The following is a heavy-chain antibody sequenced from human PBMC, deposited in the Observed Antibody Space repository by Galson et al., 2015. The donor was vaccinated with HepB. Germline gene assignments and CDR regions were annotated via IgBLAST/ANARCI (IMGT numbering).Heavy chain of an antibody. V-gene: IGHV5-51*03. CDR1: GYSFTSYW. Sequence: QSGAEVKKPGESLKISCKGSGYSFTSYWIGWVRQMPGKGLEWMGIIYPGDSDTRYSPSFQGQVTISADKSISTAYLQWSSLKASDTAMYYCARPPVATRDFDAFDIWGQGTMVTVSS. D-gene: IGHD5-12*01. J-gene: IGHJ3*02. CDR3: ARPPVATRDFDAFDI. CDR2: IYPGDSDT.